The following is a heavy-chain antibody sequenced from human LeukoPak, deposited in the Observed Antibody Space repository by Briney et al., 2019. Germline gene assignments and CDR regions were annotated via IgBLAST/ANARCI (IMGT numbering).Heavy chain of an antibody. CDR3: AKALAAAPYYYYMDV. D-gene: IGHD6-13*01. V-gene: IGHV3-30*18. J-gene: IGHJ6*03. CDR2: ISYDESYK. CDR1: GFTFDDYT. Sequence: GGSLRLSCAASGFTFDDYTMHWVRQAPGKGLEWVAVISYDESYKYYADSVKGRFIISRDNSKNTLYLSMNSLRAEDTAVYYCAKALAAAPYYYYMDVWGKGTTVTVSS.